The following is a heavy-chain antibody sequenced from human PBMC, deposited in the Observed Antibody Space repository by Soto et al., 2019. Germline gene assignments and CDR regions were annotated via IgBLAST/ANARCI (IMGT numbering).Heavy chain of an antibody. V-gene: IGHV1-69*06. J-gene: IGHJ6*02. D-gene: IGHD1-1*01. Sequence: ASVKVSCKASGVTFSSYAISWVRQAPGQGLEWMGGIIPIFGTANYAQKFQGRVTITADKPTSTAYMELSSLRSEDTAVYYCARDKGGGYSYYYYGMDVWGQGTTVTVSS. CDR2: IIPIFGTA. CDR3: ARDKGGGYSYYYYGMDV. CDR1: GVTFSSYA.